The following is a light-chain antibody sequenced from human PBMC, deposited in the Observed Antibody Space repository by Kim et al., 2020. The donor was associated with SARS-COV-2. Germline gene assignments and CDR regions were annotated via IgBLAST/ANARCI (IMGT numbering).Light chain of an antibody. CDR2: QDS. V-gene: IGLV3-1*01. CDR1: KLGDKY. Sequence: SVSPGQTASITCSGDKLGDKYARWYQQKPGQSPVLVIYQDSKRPSGIPERISGSNSGNTATLTISGTQAMDEADYYCQAWDSSKVVFGGGTQLTVL. CDR3: QAWDSSKVV. J-gene: IGLJ2*01.